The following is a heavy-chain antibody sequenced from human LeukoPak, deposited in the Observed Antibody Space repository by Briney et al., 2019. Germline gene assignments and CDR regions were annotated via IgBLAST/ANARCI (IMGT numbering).Heavy chain of an antibody. CDR3: ARGYSGPGRLFDY. V-gene: IGHV3-23*01. Sequence: SGGSLRLSCAASGFTFSSYWMSWVRQAPGKGLEWVSAISGSGGGTYYADSVKGRFTISRDNSKNTLYLQMNSLRAEDTAVYYCARGYSGPGRLFDYWGQGTLVTVSS. D-gene: IGHD1-26*01. J-gene: IGHJ4*02. CDR2: ISGSGGGT. CDR1: GFTFSSYW.